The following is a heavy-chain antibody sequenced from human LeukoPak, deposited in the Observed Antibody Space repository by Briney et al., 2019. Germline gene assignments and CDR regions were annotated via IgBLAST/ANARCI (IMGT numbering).Heavy chain of an antibody. V-gene: IGHV4-34*01. Sequence: GSLRLSCAASGFTVSSNYMSWVRQPPGKGLEWIGEINHSGSTNYNPSLKSRVTISVDTSKNQFSLKLSSVTAADTAVYYCARHSLRITMVRGVIGSWFDPWGQGTLVTVSS. J-gene: IGHJ5*02. CDR1: GFTVSSNY. CDR2: INHSGST. D-gene: IGHD3-10*01. CDR3: ARHSLRITMVRGVIGSWFDP.